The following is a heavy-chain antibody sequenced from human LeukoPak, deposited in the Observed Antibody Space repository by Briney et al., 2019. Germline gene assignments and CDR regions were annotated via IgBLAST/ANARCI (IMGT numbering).Heavy chain of an antibody. V-gene: IGHV3-7*03. J-gene: IGHJ4*02. Sequence: GGSLRLSCAASGFTFSSYWMSWVRQAPGKGLEWVANIKQEGSEKYYVDSVKGRFTISRDNAKNSLYLQMNSLRAEDSALYFCAKTTSGYASSFACWGQGTLVTVSS. CDR2: IKQEGSEK. D-gene: IGHD1-14*01. CDR1: GFTFSSYW. CDR3: AKTTSGYASSFAC.